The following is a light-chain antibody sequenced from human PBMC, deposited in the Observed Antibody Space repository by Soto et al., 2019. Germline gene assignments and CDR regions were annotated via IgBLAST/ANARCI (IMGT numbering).Light chain of an antibody. V-gene: IGLV2-8*01. CDR3: TSYTGRNSVV. Sequence: QSALSQPPSASGSPGQSVTISCTGSSSDVGGYNYVSWYQQHPGKAPKLLISEVSKRPSGVPDRFSGSKSGNTASLTVSGLQAEDDAHYYCTSYTGRNSVVFGGGTKLTVL. CDR1: SSDVGGYNY. CDR2: EVS. J-gene: IGLJ2*01.